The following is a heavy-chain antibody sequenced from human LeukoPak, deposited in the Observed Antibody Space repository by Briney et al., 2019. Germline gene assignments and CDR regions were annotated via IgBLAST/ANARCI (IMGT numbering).Heavy chain of an antibody. D-gene: IGHD4-23*01. CDR3: TRNAGISDFDY. CDR2: IYPSGTT. Sequence: PSGTLSLTCAVSGGSISSGLCWTWVRQPPGKGLEWIGEIYPSGTTNYNPSLKSRVTISVDKSENQFSLKLYSVTAADTAVYYCTRNAGISDFDYWGQGTLVTVSS. J-gene: IGHJ4*02. CDR1: GGSISSGLC. V-gene: IGHV4-4*02.